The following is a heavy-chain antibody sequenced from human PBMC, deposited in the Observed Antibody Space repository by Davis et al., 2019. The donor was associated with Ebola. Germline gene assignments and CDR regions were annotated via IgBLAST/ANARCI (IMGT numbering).Heavy chain of an antibody. D-gene: IGHD2/OR15-2a*01. CDR1: AFTFNTAW. J-gene: IGHJ6*02. Sequence: PGGSLRLSCATSAFTFNTAWMSWVRQAPGKGLEWIGCIKSSIDGGTADYAVSVKDRFSISRDDSKNTLFLQMNNLKTDDTAVYYCTTDINCEYWRGPGFFYGMDVWGQGTTVTVSS. CDR3: TTDINCEYWRGPGFFYGMDV. V-gene: IGHV3-15*01. CDR2: IKSSIDGGTA.